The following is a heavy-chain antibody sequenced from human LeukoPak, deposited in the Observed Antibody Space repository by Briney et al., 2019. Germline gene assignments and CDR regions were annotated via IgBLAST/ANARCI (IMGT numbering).Heavy chain of an antibody. J-gene: IGHJ4*02. D-gene: IGHD2-2*01. CDR2: IVVGSSNT. V-gene: IGHV1-58*01. CDR3: AREGSHLGYCSSTSCSPLDY. CDR1: GFTFTNSA. Sequence: SVKVSCKTSGFTFTNSAVQWVRQARGQRLEWIGWIVVGSSNTDYTQKFQERVTITRDMSTGTAYMELSRLRSDDTAVYYCAREGSHLGYCSSTSCSPLDYWGQGTLVTVSS.